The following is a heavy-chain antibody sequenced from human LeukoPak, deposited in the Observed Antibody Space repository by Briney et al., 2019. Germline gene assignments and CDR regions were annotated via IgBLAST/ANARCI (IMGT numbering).Heavy chain of an antibody. D-gene: IGHD3-22*01. CDR1: GFSFHYW. CDR2: ISTSGESA. Sequence: PGGSLRLSCTVSGFSFHYWMAWVRQAPGKGLEWVSVISTSGESAYYADSVKGRFTISRDNSKNTLYLQMNSLRAEDTAVYYCAKDRGSGYHYFDYWGQGTLVTVSS. J-gene: IGHJ4*02. CDR3: AKDRGSGYHYFDY. V-gene: IGHV3-23*01.